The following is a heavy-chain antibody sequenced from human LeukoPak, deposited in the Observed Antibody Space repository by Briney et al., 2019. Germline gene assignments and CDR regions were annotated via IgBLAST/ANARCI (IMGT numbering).Heavy chain of an antibody. Sequence: PSETLPLTCAVYGGSFSGYYWSWIRQPPGKGLEWIGEINHSGSTNYIPSLKSRVTISVDTSKNQFSLKLSSVTAADTAVYYCARGKIAAAGTGPENFDYWGQGTLVTVSS. CDR2: INHSGST. V-gene: IGHV4-34*01. J-gene: IGHJ4*02. CDR1: GGSFSGYY. CDR3: ARGKIAAAGTGPENFDY. D-gene: IGHD6-13*01.